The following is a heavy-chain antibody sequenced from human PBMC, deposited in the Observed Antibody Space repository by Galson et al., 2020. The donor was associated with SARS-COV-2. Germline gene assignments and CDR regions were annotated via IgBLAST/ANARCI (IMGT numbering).Heavy chain of an antibody. V-gene: IGHV4-61*02. CDR3: ARVIDYYYYMDV. CDR1: GGSISSGSYY. Sequence: SEPLSLTCTVSGGSISSGSYYWSWIRQPAGKGLEWIGRIYTSGSTNDNPSLKSRVTISVDTSKNQFSLKLSSVTAADTAVYYCARVIDYYYYMDVWGKGTTVTISS. CDR2: IYTSGST. J-gene: IGHJ6*03.